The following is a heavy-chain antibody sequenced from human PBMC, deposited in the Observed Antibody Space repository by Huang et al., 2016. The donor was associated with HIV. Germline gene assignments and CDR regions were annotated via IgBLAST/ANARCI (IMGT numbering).Heavy chain of an antibody. J-gene: IGHJ4*02. V-gene: IGHV3-30-3*01. CDR3: ARSEPSRYYFDY. CDR2: ISNEGSTK. Sequence: QVQLVESGGGVVQPGTSLRLSCAASGFTFSNYAMNWCRQAPGKGLEWVAVISNEGSTKYYADSVKGRFTISRDNSKNTVYLQMNSLRAEDTAVYYCARSEPSRYYFDYWGQGTLVTVSS. CDR1: GFTFSNYA.